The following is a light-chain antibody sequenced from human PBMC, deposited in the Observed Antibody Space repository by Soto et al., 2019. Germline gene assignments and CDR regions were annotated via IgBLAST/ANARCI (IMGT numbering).Light chain of an antibody. CDR3: QQYYSSPPT. CDR1: HNILYSSDNKNY. J-gene: IGKJ1*01. V-gene: IGKV4-1*01. Sequence: DIVLTQSPDSLAVSLGESATINCKSSHNILYSSDNKNYLSWYQQRPGQPPKLLFYRASTRESGVPDRFSGSGFGTHFTLTIAILQAEDVAVYYCQQYYSSPPTFGQGTKVEIK. CDR2: RAS.